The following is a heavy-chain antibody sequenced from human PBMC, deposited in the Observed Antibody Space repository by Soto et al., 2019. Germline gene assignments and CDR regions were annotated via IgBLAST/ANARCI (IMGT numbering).Heavy chain of an antibody. D-gene: IGHD5-18*01. V-gene: IGHV1-69*01. J-gene: IGHJ4*02. CDR3: ARDIFGSYGNFDY. CDR1: GGTFSRYA. Sequence: QVQLVQSGAEVKKPGSSVKVSCKASGGTFSRYAISWVRQAPGQGLEWMGGIIPIFGTANYAQRFQGRVTITADESTSTADMELSSLRSEDTAVYYCARDIFGSYGNFDYWGQGTLVTVSS. CDR2: IIPIFGTA.